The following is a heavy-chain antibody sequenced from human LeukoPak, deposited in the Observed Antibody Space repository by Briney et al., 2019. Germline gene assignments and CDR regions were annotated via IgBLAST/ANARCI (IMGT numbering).Heavy chain of an antibody. Sequence: PSETLSLTCTVSGGSISSYYWSWIRQPPGKGLEWIGYIYYSGSTNYNPSLKSRVTISVDTSKNQFSLKLSSVTAADTAVYYCARQNSIGYYYYYMDVWGKGTTVTVSS. CDR3: ARQNSIGYYYYYMDV. J-gene: IGHJ6*03. CDR1: GGSISSYY. CDR2: IYYSGST. D-gene: IGHD4-11*01. V-gene: IGHV4-59*08.